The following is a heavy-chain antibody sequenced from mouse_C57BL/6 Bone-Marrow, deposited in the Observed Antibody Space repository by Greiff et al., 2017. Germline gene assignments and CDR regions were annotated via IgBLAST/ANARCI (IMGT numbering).Heavy chain of an antibody. D-gene: IGHD1-1*02. J-gene: IGHJ4*01. CDR1: GYTFTSYW. CDR2: IYPSDSET. CDR3: AREGVVLPWEGYYAMDY. V-gene: IGHV1-61*01. Sequence: QVQLQQPGAELVRPGSSVKLSCKASGYTFTSYWMDWVKQRPGQGLEWIGNIYPSDSETHYNQKFKDKATLTVDKSSSTAYMQLSSLTSEDSAVYYCAREGVVLPWEGYYAMDYWGQGTAVTVSS.